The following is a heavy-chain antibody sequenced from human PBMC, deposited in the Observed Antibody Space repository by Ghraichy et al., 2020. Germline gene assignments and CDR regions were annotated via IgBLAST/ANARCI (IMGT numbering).Heavy chain of an antibody. D-gene: IGHD1-7*01. V-gene: IGHV3-9*01. CDR2: ISWNSGSI. Sequence: GGSLRLSCAASGFSFDDYAMHWVRQAPGKGLEWVSGISWNSGSIGYADSVKGRFTISRDNAKNSLYLQMNSLRTEETALYYFAKDIGTSHRNPCFDSWGQGTLVTVSS. CDR3: AKDIGTSHRNPCFDS. J-gene: IGHJ4*02. CDR1: GFSFDDYA.